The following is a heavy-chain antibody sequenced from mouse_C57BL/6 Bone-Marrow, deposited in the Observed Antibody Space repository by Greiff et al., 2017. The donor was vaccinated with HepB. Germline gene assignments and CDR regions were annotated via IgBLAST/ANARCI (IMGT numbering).Heavy chain of an antibody. D-gene: IGHD2-4*01. CDR1: GYTFTDYN. CDR3: AGLRPYYAMDY. CDR2: INPNNGGT. Sequence: VQLQQSGPELVKPGASVKMSCKASGYTFTDYNMHWVKQSHGKSLEWIGYINPNNGGTSYNQKFKGKATLTVDKSSSTAYMQLSSLTSEDSAVYYCAGLRPYYAMDYWGQGTSVTVSS. V-gene: IGHV1-22*01. J-gene: IGHJ4*01.